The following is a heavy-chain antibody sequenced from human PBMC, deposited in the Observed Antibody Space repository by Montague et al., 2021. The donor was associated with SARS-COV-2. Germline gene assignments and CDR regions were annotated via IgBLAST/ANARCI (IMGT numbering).Heavy chain of an antibody. CDR1: GGSFSSSSYN. CDR3: AGGGDMNWFDP. Sequence: SETLSLTCTVSGGSFSSSSYNWSWIRQPQGKGLEWIGYINYSGSTNSTPSLKSRVTISVDTSKNQFSLKLSSVTAADTAMYYCAGGGDMNWFDPWGQGTLVTVSS. V-gene: IGHV4-61*01. J-gene: IGHJ5*02. CDR2: INYSGST. D-gene: IGHD2-21*01.